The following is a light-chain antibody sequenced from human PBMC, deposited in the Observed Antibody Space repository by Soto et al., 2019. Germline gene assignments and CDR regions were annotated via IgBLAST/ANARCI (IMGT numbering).Light chain of an antibody. CDR1: SSDVGAYNY. V-gene: IGLV2-11*01. CDR2: DVS. J-gene: IGLJ1*01. CDR3: CSYAGRYTYV. Sequence: QLVLTQPRSVSGSPGQSVSISCTGTSSDVGAYNYVSWYQQHPGKAPKVMIYDVSQRPSGVPDRFSGSKSGNTASLTISGLQSEDEADYYCCSYAGRYTYVFGTGTKVTVL.